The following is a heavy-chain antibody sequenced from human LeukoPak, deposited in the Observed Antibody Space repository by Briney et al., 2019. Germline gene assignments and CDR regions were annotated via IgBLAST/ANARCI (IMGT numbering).Heavy chain of an antibody. CDR1: GGSFSGSY. V-gene: IGHV3-23*01. CDR2: ISGSGGST. D-gene: IGHD6-13*01. J-gene: IGHJ4*02. Sequence: ATLSLTCSVSGGSFSGSYWSWIRQPPGKGLEWVSAISGSGGSTYYADSVKGRFTISRDNSKNTLYLQMNSLRAEDTAVYYCAKDHSSSWYYFDYWGQGTLVTVSS. CDR3: AKDHSSSWYYFDY.